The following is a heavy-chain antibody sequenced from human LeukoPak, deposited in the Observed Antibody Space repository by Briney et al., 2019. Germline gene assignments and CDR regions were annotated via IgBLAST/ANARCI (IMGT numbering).Heavy chain of an antibody. V-gene: IGHV1-2*02. CDR3: ARSRTVGATTFDY. CDR2: INPNSGGT. Sequence: ASVKASCKASGYTFTGYYIHWVRQAPGQGLEWMGWINPNSGGTNYAQKFQGRVTMTRDTSISTAYMELSRLRSDDTAVYYCARSRTVGATTFDYWGQGTLVTVSS. J-gene: IGHJ4*02. CDR1: GYTFTGYY. D-gene: IGHD1-26*01.